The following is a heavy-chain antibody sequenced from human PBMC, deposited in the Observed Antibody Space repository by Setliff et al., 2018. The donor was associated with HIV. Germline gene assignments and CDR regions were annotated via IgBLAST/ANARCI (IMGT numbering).Heavy chain of an antibody. CDR2: ISYDRSNK. J-gene: IGHJ6*02. CDR3: AKVRYSSGWYSNYYYYYGMDV. CDR1: GFTFSSYG. V-gene: IGHV3-30*18. Sequence: QSGGSLRLSCAASGFTFSSYGMHWVRQAPGKGLEWVAVISYDRSNKFYADSVKGRFTISRDNSKNTLYLQMNSLRAEDTAVYYCAKVRYSSGWYSNYYYYYGMDVWGQGTTVTVSS. D-gene: IGHD6-19*01.